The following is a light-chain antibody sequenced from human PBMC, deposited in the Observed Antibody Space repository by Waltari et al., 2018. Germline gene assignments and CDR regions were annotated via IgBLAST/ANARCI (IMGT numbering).Light chain of an antibody. J-gene: IGKJ4*01. Sequence: DIQITQSPSSLAASVGDRVSNTCRASQSSSSYLNWYQQNPGKAPKLLIYAASSLQSGVPSRFSGSGSGTDFTLTISSLQPEDFATYYCQQSYSTPLTFGGGTKVEIK. CDR2: AAS. V-gene: IGKV1-39*01. CDR1: QSSSSY. CDR3: QQSYSTPLT.